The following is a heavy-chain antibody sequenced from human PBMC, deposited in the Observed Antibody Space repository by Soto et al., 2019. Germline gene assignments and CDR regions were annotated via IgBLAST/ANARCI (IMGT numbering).Heavy chain of an antibody. D-gene: IGHD3-16*01. CDR2: MNPNSDNT. CDR1: GYTFTSYD. V-gene: IGHV1-8*01. J-gene: IGHJ4*02. CDR3: AREIGGGYFDY. Sequence: QVQLVQSGAEVKKPGASVKVSCKASGYTFTSYDINWVRQATGQGLEWMGWMNPNSDNTGYAQKFQGRLTMTRNTSISTSSMEQSRLRSEDPAVYYGAREIGGGYFDYCGQGILVTVSS.